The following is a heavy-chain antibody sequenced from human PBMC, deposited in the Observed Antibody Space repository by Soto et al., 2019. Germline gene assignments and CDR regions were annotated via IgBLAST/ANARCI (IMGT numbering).Heavy chain of an antibody. CDR3: ARSQTDIVVVVAAPRGEYCFDY. Sequence: GSGPTLVNPTQTLTLTCTFSGFSLSTSGMCVSWIRQPPGKALEWLALIDWDDDKYYSTSLKTRLTISKDTSKNQVVLTMTNMDPVDTATYYCARSQTDIVVVVAAPRGEYCFDYWGQGTLVTVSS. D-gene: IGHD2-15*01. V-gene: IGHV2-70*01. J-gene: IGHJ4*02. CDR1: GFSLSTSGMC. CDR2: IDWDDDK.